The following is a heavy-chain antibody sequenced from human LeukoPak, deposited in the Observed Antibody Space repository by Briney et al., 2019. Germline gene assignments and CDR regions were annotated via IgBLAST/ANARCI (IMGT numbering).Heavy chain of an antibody. D-gene: IGHD2-2*01. CDR1: GFTFGDYA. V-gene: IGHV3-49*04. Sequence: QSGGFLRLSCTASGFTFGDYAMSWVRQAPGKGLEWVGFIRSKAYGGTTGYAASVKGRFTISRDDSKSIAYLQMNSLKTEDTAVYYCTRVGSRDYWGQGTLVTVSS. J-gene: IGHJ4*02. CDR3: TRVGSRDY. CDR2: IRSKAYGGTT.